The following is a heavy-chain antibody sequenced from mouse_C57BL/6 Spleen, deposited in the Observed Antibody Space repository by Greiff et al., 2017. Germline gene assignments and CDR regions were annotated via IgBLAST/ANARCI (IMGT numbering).Heavy chain of an antibody. V-gene: IGHV1-4*01. D-gene: IGHD2-3*01. CDR3: ARFDDGYYRYAMDY. CDR1: GYTFTSYT. J-gene: IGHJ4*01. CDR2: INPSSGYT. Sequence: VMLVESGAELARPGASVTMSCKASGYTFTSYTMHWVKQRPGQGLEWIGYINPSSGYTKYNQKFKDKATLTADKSSSTAYMQLSSLTSEDSAVYYCARFDDGYYRYAMDYWGQGASVTVSS.